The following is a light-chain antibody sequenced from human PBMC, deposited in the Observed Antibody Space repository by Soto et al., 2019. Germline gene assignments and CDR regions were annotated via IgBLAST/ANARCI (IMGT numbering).Light chain of an antibody. Sequence: QSALTQPASVSGSPGQSITISCTGTSSDVGSYNLVSWYQQHPGKAPKLMIYEGSARPSGISNRFSGSKSGDTASLTISRLQAEDEAHYYCCSYAGSRTFVFGGGTKLTV. CDR1: SSDVGSYNL. J-gene: IGLJ3*02. CDR3: CSYAGSRTFV. CDR2: EGS. V-gene: IGLV2-23*03.